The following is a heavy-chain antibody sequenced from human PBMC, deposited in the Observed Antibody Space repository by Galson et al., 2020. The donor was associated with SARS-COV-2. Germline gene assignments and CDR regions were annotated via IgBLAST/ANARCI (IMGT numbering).Heavy chain of an antibody. D-gene: IGHD4-17*01. V-gene: IGHV3-15*01. CDR2: VKSKTEGGTT. Sequence: GESLKISCAASGFTFSNAWMSWVRQAPGKGLEWVGRVKSKTEGGTTDYAAPVKGRFIISRDDSKNTLYLQMDSLKTEDTAVYYCTWTTVTLQWDFWGQGTQVTVSS. CDR3: TWTTVTLQWDF. CDR1: GFTFSNAW. J-gene: IGHJ4*02.